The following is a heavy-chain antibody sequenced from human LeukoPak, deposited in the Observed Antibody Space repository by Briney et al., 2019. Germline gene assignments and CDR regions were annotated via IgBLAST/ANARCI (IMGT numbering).Heavy chain of an antibody. D-gene: IGHD5-24*01. CDR1: GFTFSSYS. CDR3: ARQRFFDY. Sequence: GGSLRLSCAASGFTFSSYSMNWVRQAPGKGLEWVSYISNSGLTIYYVGSVKGRFTISRDNAKNSLYLQMNSLRAEDTAVYYCARQRFFDYWGQGTLVTVSS. CDR2: ISNSGLTI. V-gene: IGHV3-48*04. J-gene: IGHJ4*02.